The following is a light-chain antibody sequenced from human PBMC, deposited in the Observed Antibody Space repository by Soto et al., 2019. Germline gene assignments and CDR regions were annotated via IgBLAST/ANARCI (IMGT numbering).Light chain of an antibody. J-gene: IGKJ2*01. V-gene: IGKV2-30*02. Sequence: DVVLTQSPLSLPVTLGQPASISCRSSQSLVHSDGIFYLNWFQQRPGQSPRRLIYKVSNRDYGVPDRFSGSGSGTDFTLEMSRVEAEDVGVYYCMQGSHWPYTFGQGTKLEIK. CDR1: QSLVHSDGIFY. CDR2: KVS. CDR3: MQGSHWPYT.